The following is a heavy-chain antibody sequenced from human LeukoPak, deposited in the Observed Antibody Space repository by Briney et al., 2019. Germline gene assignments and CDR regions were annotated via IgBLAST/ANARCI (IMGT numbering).Heavy chain of an antibody. J-gene: IGHJ4*02. V-gene: IGHV4-59*08. CDR3: ARRATTGPPYYLDY. D-gene: IGHD1-26*01. CDR2: IYKSGST. CDR1: GGSISSYY. Sequence: TSETLSLTCTVSGGSISSYYWTWIRQPPGKELEWIGYIYKSGSTNYNPSLQSRVSMSVDTSNNQITLKLTSVTAADTAVYYCARRATTGPPYYLDYWGQGTLVTVSS.